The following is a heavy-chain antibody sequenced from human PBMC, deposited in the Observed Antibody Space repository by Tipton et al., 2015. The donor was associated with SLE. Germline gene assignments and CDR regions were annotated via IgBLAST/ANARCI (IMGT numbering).Heavy chain of an antibody. V-gene: IGHV4-31*03. CDR3: ARRLNSVAQLDY. CDR2: IYYSGST. D-gene: IGHD2/OR15-2a*01. J-gene: IGHJ4*02. Sequence: TLSLTCTVSGGSISSGGYYWSWIRQHPGKGLEWIGYIYYSGSTYYNPSFKSRVTISVDTSKNQFSLKLSSVTAADTAVYYCARRLNSVAQLDYWGQGTLVTVSS. CDR1: GGSISSGGYY.